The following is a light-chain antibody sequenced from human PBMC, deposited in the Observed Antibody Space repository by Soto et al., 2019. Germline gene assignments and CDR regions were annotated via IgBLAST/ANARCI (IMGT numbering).Light chain of an antibody. J-gene: IGKJ5*01. CDR1: QDISNY. CDR2: DAS. V-gene: IGKV1-39*01. CDR3: QQSYSTPIT. Sequence: DIQMTQSPSSLSSSVGYIVTITCQASQDISNYLNWYQQKPGKSPKLLIYDASNLETGVPSRFSGSGSGTDFTLTISSLQPEDFATYYCQQSYSTPITFGQGTRLEIK.